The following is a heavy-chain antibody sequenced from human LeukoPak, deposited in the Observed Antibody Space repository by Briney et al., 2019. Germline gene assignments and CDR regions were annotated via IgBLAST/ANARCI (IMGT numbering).Heavy chain of an antibody. V-gene: IGHV1-69*06. Sequence: SVKVSCKASGGTFSYYPISWVRQAPGQGLEWLGSIIPLYGTTKSAQKFLGRVTTTADKSTNTLYMELDSLTSDATAVYYCVREEGTSGAFAIWGQGTLVTVSS. CDR2: IIPLYGTT. J-gene: IGHJ3*02. CDR3: VREEGTSGAFAI. D-gene: IGHD3-10*01. CDR1: GGTFSYYP.